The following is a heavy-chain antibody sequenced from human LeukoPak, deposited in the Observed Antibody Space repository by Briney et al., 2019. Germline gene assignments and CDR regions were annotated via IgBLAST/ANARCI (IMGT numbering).Heavy chain of an antibody. CDR1: GGTFSSYA. CDR3: ARGHSFRGGYVSRWLDP. D-gene: IGHD3-10*01. J-gene: IGHJ5*02. CDR2: IIPIFGTA. V-gene: IGHV1-69*13. Sequence: SVKVSCKASGGTFSSYAISWVRQAPGQGLEWMGGIIPIFGTANYAQKFQGRVTITADESTSTAYMELSSLRSEDTAIYFCARGHSFRGGYVSRWLDPWGQGTLVTVSS.